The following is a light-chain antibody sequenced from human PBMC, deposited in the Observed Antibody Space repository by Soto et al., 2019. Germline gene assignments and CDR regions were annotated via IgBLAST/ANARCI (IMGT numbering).Light chain of an antibody. CDR1: QSSSSW. CDR3: QQYNRYSGP. J-gene: IGKJ1*01. V-gene: IGKV1-5*01. CDR2: DAS. Sequence: DIQMTQSPSTLASAVGDRVTITCRASQSSSSWLAWYQQKPGKARKLLMYDASSVESGVPSRFSGSGSGTEFTLTISSLQPDDFATYYCQQYNRYSGPFGQGTKVHI.